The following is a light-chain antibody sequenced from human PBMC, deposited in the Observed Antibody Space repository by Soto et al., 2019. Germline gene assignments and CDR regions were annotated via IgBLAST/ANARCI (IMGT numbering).Light chain of an antibody. CDR1: QSIRSDY. J-gene: IGKJ2*01. CDR2: RAS. V-gene: IGKV3-20*01. Sequence: EIVLTQSPATLSLSPGERATLSGVGIQSIRSDYLAWYQQKPGQAPRFLIYRASSRATGIPDRFSGSGSGTDFTLTLSRLEPEDFAVYYCHQYGSSLGTFGQGTKVDIK. CDR3: HQYGSSLGT.